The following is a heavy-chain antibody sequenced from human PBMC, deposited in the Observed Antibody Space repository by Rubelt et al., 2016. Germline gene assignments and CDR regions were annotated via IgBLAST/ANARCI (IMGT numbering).Heavy chain of an antibody. Sequence: EVQLVESGGGLVQPGGSLRLSCAASGFTVSSNYMSWVRQAPGKGPEWVSVIYSGGSTYYADSVKGRFTISRPNSKKTLYLQMNSRGAEDTAVYDCARVSRFANYYYGMDVWGQGTTVTVSS. V-gene: IGHV3-53*04. CDR2: IYSGGST. CDR1: GFTVSSNY. CDR3: ARVSRFANYYYGMDV. D-gene: IGHD2-21*01. J-gene: IGHJ6*02.